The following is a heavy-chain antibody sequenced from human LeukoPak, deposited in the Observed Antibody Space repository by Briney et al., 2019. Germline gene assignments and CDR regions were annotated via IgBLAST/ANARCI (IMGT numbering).Heavy chain of an antibody. CDR2: INPNSGGT. Sequence: ASVKVSCKASGYTFTGYYMHWVRQAPGQGLEWMGWINPNSGGTNYAQKFQGRVTMTRDTSISTAYMELSRLRSDDTAVYYCARDISRYCSSTSCSVGFDYWGQGTLVTVSS. V-gene: IGHV1-2*02. CDR3: ARDISRYCSSTSCSVGFDY. D-gene: IGHD2-2*01. CDR1: GYTFTGYY. J-gene: IGHJ4*02.